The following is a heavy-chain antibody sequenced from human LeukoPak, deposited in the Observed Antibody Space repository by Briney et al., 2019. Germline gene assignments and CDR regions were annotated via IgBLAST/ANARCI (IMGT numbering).Heavy chain of an antibody. CDR2: ISSSSSYI. J-gene: IGHJ4*02. CDR3: ARDRVGATSLPFDY. CDR1: GFTLSSYS. Sequence: GGSLRLSCAASGFTLSSYSMNWVRQAPGKGLEWVSFISSSSSYIYYADSVKGRFTISRDNAKNSLYLQMNSLRAEDTAVYYCARDRVGATSLPFDYWGQGTLVTVSS. D-gene: IGHD1-26*01. V-gene: IGHV3-21*01.